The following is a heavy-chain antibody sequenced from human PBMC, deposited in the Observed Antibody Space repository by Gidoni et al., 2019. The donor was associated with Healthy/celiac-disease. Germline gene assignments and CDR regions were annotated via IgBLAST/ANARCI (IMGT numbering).Heavy chain of an antibody. Sequence: QLQLQESGPGLVKPSETLSLTCTVSGGSISSSSYYWGWIRQPPGKGLEWIGSIYYSGSTYYNPSLKSRVTISVDTSKNQFSLKLSSVTAADTAVYYCARLDVDTAHMDAWGKGPRSPSP. CDR2: IYYSGST. CDR1: GGSISSSSYY. CDR3: ARLDVDTAHMDA. V-gene: IGHV4-39*01. J-gene: IGHJ6*03. D-gene: IGHD5-18*01.